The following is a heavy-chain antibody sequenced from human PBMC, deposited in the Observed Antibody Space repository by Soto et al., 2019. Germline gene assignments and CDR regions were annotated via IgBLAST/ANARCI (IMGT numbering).Heavy chain of an antibody. CDR1: GGSISSSNW. CDR2: IYHSGST. J-gene: IGHJ3*02. CDR3: ASDPRIMITFGGVIAPGAFDI. Sequence: QVQLQESGPGLVKPSGTLSLTCAVSGGSISSSNWWSWVRQPPGKGLEWIGEIYHSGSTNYNPSPKSRVTISVDKSKTQFSLKLSSVTAADTAVYYCASDPRIMITFGGVIAPGAFDIWGQGTMVTVSS. V-gene: IGHV4-4*02. D-gene: IGHD3-16*02.